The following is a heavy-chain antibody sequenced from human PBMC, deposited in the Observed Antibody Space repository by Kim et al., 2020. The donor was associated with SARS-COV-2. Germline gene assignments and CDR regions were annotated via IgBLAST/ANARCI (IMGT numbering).Heavy chain of an antibody. V-gene: IGHV4-39*01. Sequence: SETLSLTCTVSGASISSSGHYWGWIRQPPGKGLEWIGTIYYSGSTYYNPSLKRRGTLYVDMSKNQFSLKGNSVTAADTAMYYCARGALPRRCGCWGQGTLVTVPS. CDR2: IYYSGST. D-gene: IGHD6-19*01. CDR1: GASISSSGHY. J-gene: IGHJ4*02. CDR3: ARGALPRRCGC.